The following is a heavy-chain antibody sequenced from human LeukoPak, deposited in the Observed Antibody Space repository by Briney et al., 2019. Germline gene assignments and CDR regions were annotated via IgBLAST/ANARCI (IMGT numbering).Heavy chain of an antibody. CDR3: ARGWYSSSWYVDQFDY. V-gene: IGHV4-30-4*08. CDR1: GGSISSGDYY. CDR2: IYYSGST. Sequence: SEALSLTCTVSGGSISSGDYYWSWIRQPPGKGLEWIGYIYYSGSTYYNPSLKSRVTILVDTSKNQFSLKLSSVTAADTAVYYCARGWYSSSWYVDQFDYWGQGTLVTVSS. J-gene: IGHJ4*02. D-gene: IGHD6-13*01.